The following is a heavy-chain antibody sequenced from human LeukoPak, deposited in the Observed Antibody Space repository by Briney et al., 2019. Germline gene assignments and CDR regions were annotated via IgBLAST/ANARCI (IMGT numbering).Heavy chain of an antibody. D-gene: IGHD6-25*01. CDR1: GLTFRGYW. J-gene: IGHJ4*02. CDR3: AREDSLERPQ. V-gene: IGHV3-74*01. CDR2: ISSDGSTT. Sequence: GESLRLSCVVSGLTFRGYWMHWVRQAPGKGLVWLSRISSDGSTTNYADSVKGRFIISRDNAENTLYMEVNNLRAEDTALYYCAREDSLERPQWGQGTLVTVSS.